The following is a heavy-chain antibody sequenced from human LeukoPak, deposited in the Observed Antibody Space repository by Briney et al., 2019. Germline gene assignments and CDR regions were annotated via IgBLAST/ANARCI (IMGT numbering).Heavy chain of an antibody. D-gene: IGHD3-10*01. Sequence: ARTLTLTCVWTGLTHRCQGIHWVGQARGRGRTWVALIWFDGSIQYYVDSVKGSFTISRDNSKTTLYLQMNGLRVEDTAVYYCARYYGSGTVGGLDYWGQGTLVTGCS. J-gene: IGHJ4*02. V-gene: IGHV3-33*01. CDR2: IWFDGSIQ. CDR1: GLTHRCQG. CDR3: ARYYGSGTVGGLDY.